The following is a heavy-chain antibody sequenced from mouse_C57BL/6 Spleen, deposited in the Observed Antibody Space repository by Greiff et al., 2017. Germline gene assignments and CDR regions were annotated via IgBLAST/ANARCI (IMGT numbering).Heavy chain of an antibody. CDR2: ISDGGSYT. V-gene: IGHV5-4*03. J-gene: IGHJ1*03. Sequence: EVKLVESGGGLVKPGGSLKLSCAASGFTFSSYAMSWVRQTPEKRLEWVATISDGGSYTYYPDNVKGRFTISRDNAKNNLYLQMSHLKSEDTAMYYCASSQYGSSYWYFDVWGTGTTVTVSS. CDR1: GFTFSSYA. CDR3: ASSQYGSSYWYFDV. D-gene: IGHD1-1*01.